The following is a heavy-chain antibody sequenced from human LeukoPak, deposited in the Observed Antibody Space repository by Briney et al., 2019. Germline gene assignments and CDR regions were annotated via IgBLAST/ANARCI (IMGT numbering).Heavy chain of an antibody. D-gene: IGHD2-2*02. CDR2: INPSGGST. CDR1: GYTFTSYY. J-gene: IGHJ6*02. CDR3: ARDGGYYSSTSCYTDYYYYGMDV. Sequence: ASVKVSCKASGYTFTSYYTHWVRQAPGQGLEWMGIINPSGGSTSYAQKFQGRVTMTRDTSTSTVYMELSSLRSEDTAVYYCARDGGYYSSTSCYTDYYYYGMDVWGQGTTVTVSS. V-gene: IGHV1-46*01.